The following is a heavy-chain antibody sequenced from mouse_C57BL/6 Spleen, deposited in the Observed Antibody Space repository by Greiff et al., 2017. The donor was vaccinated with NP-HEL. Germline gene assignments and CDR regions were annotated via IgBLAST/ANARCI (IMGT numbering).Heavy chain of an antibody. J-gene: IGHJ4*01. CDR1: GYTFTSYW. CDR3: ARWLLRYYYAMDY. D-gene: IGHD2-3*01. V-gene: IGHV1-55*01. CDR2: IYPGSGST. Sequence: VQLQQPGAELVKPGASVKMSCKASGYTFTSYWITWVKQRPGQGLEWIGDIYPGSGSTNYNEKFKSKATLTVDTSSSTAYMQLSSLTSEDSAVYYCARWLLRYYYAMDYWGQGTSVTVSS.